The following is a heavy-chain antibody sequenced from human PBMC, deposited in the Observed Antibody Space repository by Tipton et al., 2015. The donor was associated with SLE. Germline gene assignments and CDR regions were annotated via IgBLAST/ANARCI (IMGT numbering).Heavy chain of an antibody. CDR2: IYYSGST. D-gene: IGHD3-10*02. J-gene: IGHJ4*02. Sequence: LRLSCAVYGGSFSGYYWGWIRQPPGKGLEWIGSIYYSGSTYYNPSLKSRVTISVDTSKNQFSLKLSSVTAADTAVYYCARLGNPMSFDYWGQGTLVTVSS. CDR1: GGSFSGYY. V-gene: IGHV4-34*01. CDR3: ARLGNPMSFDY.